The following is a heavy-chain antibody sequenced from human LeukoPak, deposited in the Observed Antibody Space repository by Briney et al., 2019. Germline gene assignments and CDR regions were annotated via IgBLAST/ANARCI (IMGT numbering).Heavy chain of an antibody. V-gene: IGHV3-11*01. Sequence: GGSLRLSCAASGFRFNTYWMSWIRQAPGKGLEWVSYISSSGSTIFYADSVKGRFTISRDNAKNSLYLQMNSLRAEDTAVYYCARDFDYYDDSGYQTYYFDYWGQGTLVTVSS. CDR2: ISSSGSTI. D-gene: IGHD3-22*01. J-gene: IGHJ4*02. CDR1: GFRFNTYW. CDR3: ARDFDYYDDSGYQTYYFDY.